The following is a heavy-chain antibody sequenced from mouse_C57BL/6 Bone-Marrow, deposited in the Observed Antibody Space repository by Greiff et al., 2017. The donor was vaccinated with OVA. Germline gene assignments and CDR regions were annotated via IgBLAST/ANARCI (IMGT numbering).Heavy chain of an antibody. D-gene: IGHD2-5*01. J-gene: IGHJ3*01. CDR1: GYTFTSYG. CDR3: ARRGYSNYEFAY. CDR2: IYPRSGNT. Sequence: VQLQQSGAELARPGASVKLSCKASGYTFTSYGISWVKQRTGQGLEWIGEIYPRSGNTYYNEKFKGKATLTADKSSSTAYMELRSLTSEDSAVYFCARRGYSNYEFAYWGQGTLVTVSA. V-gene: IGHV1-81*01.